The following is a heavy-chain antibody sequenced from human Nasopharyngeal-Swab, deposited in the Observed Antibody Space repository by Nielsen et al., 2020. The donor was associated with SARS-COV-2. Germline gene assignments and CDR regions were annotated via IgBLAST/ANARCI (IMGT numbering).Heavy chain of an antibody. Sequence: SLKISCVASGFSFDDYTMHWVRQAPGKGLEWVSGISWKSGNMGYADSVKGRFAISRDNAKNSVYLQMNSLRPEDTALYYCAKTMVRGDFYYFLGVWGKGTTVTVSS. CDR2: ISWKSGNM. V-gene: IGHV3-9*01. J-gene: IGHJ6*03. CDR3: AKTMVRGDFYYFLGV. CDR1: GFSFDDYT. D-gene: IGHD3-10*01.